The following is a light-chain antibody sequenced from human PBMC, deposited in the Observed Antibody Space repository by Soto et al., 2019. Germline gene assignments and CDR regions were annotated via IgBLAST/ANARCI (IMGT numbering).Light chain of an antibody. CDR2: DAS. J-gene: IGKJ3*01. V-gene: IGKV3-11*01. Sequence: EIVLTQSPATLSLSPGERATLSCRASQSVSSYLAWYQQKPGQAPRLLIYDASNRTTDIPARISGSESGTDFTLTISSPEPEDFEVYYCQQRGNWPPTFGPGTKVDIK. CDR1: QSVSSY. CDR3: QQRGNWPPT.